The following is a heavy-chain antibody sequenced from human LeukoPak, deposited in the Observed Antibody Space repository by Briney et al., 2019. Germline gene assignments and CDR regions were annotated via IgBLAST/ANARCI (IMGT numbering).Heavy chain of an antibody. D-gene: IGHD1-26*01. Sequence: GESLKISCKGSGYSFTSYWSGWVGQMPGKGLEWMGIIYPGDSDTRYSPSFQGQVTISADKSISTAYLQWSSLKASDTAMYYCAGSGGSAYSGFDYFDYWGQGTLVTVSS. CDR2: IYPGDSDT. CDR3: AGSGGSAYSGFDYFDY. J-gene: IGHJ4*02. V-gene: IGHV5-51*01. CDR1: GYSFTSYW.